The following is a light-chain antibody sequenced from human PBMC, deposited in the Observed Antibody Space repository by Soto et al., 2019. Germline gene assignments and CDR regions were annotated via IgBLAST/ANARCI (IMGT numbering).Light chain of an antibody. CDR3: QQSYSTPVT. CDR1: HDIARW. J-gene: IGKJ1*01. V-gene: IGKV1-12*01. Sequence: DLQMTQSPSSVSASVGDRVAITCRASHDIARWLAWYQQKPGKAPKLLIYAASSLQSGVPSRFSGSGSGTDFTLTISSLQPEDFATYYCQQSYSTPVTFGQGTKVDIK. CDR2: AAS.